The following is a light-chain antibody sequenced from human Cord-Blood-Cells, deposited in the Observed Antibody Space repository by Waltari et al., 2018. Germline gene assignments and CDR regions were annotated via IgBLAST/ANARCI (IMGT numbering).Light chain of an antibody. Sequence: QSALTQPASVSGSPGQSITISCTGPSSDVGSYNLVSWYQQHPGEAPKLMIYEGSKRPSGVSNRFSGSKSGNTASLTISGLQAEDEADYYCCSYAGSSRVFGGGTKLTVL. CDR2: EGS. V-gene: IGLV2-23*01. CDR3: CSYAGSSRV. J-gene: IGLJ3*02. CDR1: SSDVGSYNL.